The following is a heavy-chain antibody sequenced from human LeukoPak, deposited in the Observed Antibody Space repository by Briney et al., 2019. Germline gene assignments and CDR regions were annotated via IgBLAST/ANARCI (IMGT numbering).Heavy chain of an antibody. CDR2: IYISGTT. D-gene: IGHD5-12*01. J-gene: IGHJ4*02. Sequence: SETLSLTCTVSGGSISSGSYYWSWIRQPAGKGLEWIGRIYISGTTYYNPSLKSRVTISVDTSKNQFSLKLSSVTAADTAVYYCARHKATTIGWPSDYWGQGILVTVSS. CDR1: GGSISSGSYY. CDR3: ARHKATTIGWPSDY. V-gene: IGHV4-61*02.